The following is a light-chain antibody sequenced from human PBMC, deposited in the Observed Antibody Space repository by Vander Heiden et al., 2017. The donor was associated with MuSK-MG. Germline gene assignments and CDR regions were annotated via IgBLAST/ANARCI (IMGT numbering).Light chain of an antibody. V-gene: IGLV1-40*01. J-gene: IGLJ3*02. CDR1: SSNIGAGYD. CDR2: GTS. Sequence: QSVLTPPPSVSGAPGRRVTIPSTGSSSNIGAGYDVHCFEQLPGIAPKLLIYGTSNRPSGGPDRFSGSKSGTSASLAITGLQAEDEADYYCKSYESSLSGAWVFGGGTKLTVL. CDR3: KSYESSLSGAWV.